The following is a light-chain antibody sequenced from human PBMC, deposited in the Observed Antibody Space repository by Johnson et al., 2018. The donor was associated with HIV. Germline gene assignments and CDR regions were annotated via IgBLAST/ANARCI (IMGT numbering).Light chain of an antibody. CDR3: GTWDSSLSAYV. J-gene: IGLJ1*01. Sequence: QSVLTQPPSVSAAPGQKVTISCSGSSSHIGNNYVSWYQQLPGTAPKLLIYDNNKRPSGIPDRFSGSKSGTSATLGITGLPTGDEADYYCGTWDSSLSAYVFGTGTKVTVL. CDR2: DNN. CDR1: SSHIGNNY. V-gene: IGLV1-51*01.